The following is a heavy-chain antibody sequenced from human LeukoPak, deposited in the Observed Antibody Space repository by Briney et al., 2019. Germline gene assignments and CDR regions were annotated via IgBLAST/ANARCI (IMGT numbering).Heavy chain of an antibody. V-gene: IGHV3-7*01. CDR1: GFPFSTYN. Sequence: GESLRLSCAASGFPFSTYNMSWVRQAPGKGLEWVAFIRKRGIETNYVDSVKGRFTITRDNARNSLFLQMNSLRAEDTAVYYCAREVGYCSGGNCYSYFVSWGQGTLVTVSS. CDR2: IRKRGIET. J-gene: IGHJ4*02. CDR3: AREVGYCSGGNCYSYFVS. D-gene: IGHD2-15*01.